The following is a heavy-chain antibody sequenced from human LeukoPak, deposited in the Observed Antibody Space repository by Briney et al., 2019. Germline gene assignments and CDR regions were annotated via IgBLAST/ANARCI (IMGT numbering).Heavy chain of an antibody. CDR3: AKSREIVVVTAIDY. D-gene: IGHD2-21*02. Sequence: GGSLRLSRAASGFTFSTYAMSWVRQAPGKGLEWVSAISNSDVTTNSADSVKGRFTISRDNSKNTLYLQMNSLRAEDTAIYYCAKSREIVVVTAIDYWGQGILVTVSS. CDR2: ISNSDVTT. J-gene: IGHJ4*02. V-gene: IGHV3-23*01. CDR1: GFTFSTYA.